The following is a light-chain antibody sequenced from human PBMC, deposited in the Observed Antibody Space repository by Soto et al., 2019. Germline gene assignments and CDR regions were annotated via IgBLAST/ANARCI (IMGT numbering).Light chain of an antibody. CDR1: NNRNKS. CDR2: DDT. J-gene: IGLJ3*02. CDR3: QVWDSSSDHWV. V-gene: IGLV3-21*02. Sequence: SYELTQTPSVSVAPGQTARITCGGTNNRNKSVQWYQQKPGQAPVVVVYDDTNRPSGIPERFSGSNSGNTATLTISRVEAGDEADDYCQVWDSSSDHWVFGGGTKLTVL.